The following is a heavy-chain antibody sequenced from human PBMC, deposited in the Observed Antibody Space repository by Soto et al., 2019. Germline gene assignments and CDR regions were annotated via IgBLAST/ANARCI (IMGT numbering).Heavy chain of an antibody. CDR2: ISYDGGNK. CDR3: ARPDYGSGSYPDY. D-gene: IGHD3-10*01. J-gene: IGHJ4*02. Sequence: QVQLVESGGGVVQPGRSLRLSCAASGFTFSSYAMHWVRQAPGKGLEWVAVISYDGGNKYYADSVKGRLTISRDNSKNTLFLQINSLRADDTAVYYCARPDYGSGSYPDYWGQGTLVTVSS. V-gene: IGHV3-30-3*01. CDR1: GFTFSSYA.